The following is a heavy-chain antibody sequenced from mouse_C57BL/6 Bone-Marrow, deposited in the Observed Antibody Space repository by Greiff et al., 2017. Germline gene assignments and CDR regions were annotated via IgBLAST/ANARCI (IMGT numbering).Heavy chain of an antibody. CDR3: ARGGTFHY. V-gene: IGHV1-54*01. Sequence: VKLMESGAELVRPGTSVKVSCKASGYAFTNYLIEWVKQRPGQGLEWIGVINPGSGGTNYNEKFKGKATLTADKSSSTAYMQLSSLTSEDSAVYFCARGGTFHYWGQGTTLTVSS. CDR1: GYAFTNYL. J-gene: IGHJ2*01. CDR2: INPGSGGT. D-gene: IGHD3-3*01.